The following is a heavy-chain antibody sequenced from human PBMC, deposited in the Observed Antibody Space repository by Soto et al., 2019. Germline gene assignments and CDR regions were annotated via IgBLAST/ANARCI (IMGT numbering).Heavy chain of an antibody. D-gene: IGHD2-2*01. CDR3: VKGGSAPVAMLDAFDI. CDR1: GFTIDDYA. CDR2: VSWNSGFT. Sequence: EVQLVESGGGLVQPGRSLRLSCAASGFTIDDYAMHWVRQPPGKGLEWVSGVSWNSGFTGYADSVKGRFTISRDNAKNSLYLQTNSLRAEDTALYYCVKGGSAPVAMLDAFDIWVQGTMVTVSS. V-gene: IGHV3-9*01. J-gene: IGHJ3*02.